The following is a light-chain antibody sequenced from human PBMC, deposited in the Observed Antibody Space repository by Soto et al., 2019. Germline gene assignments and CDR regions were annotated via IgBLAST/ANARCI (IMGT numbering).Light chain of an antibody. CDR3: QEYNTAPFT. V-gene: IGKV1-27*01. J-gene: IGKJ3*01. Sequence: DIQMTQSPSSLSASVGDRVTITCRASQDISNFLVWFQQKPGKQPNLLIYGASTLQSGVPSRFSGSWSGTEFTLTLSTLQLEDVATYFCQEYNTAPFTFGPGTTVDIK. CDR2: GAS. CDR1: QDISNF.